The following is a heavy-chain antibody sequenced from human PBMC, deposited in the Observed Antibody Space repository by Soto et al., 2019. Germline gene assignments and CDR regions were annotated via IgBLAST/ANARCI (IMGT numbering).Heavy chain of an antibody. CDR2: IIPICGTP. J-gene: IGHJ4*02. Sequence: QVQLVQSGAEVKKPGSSVKVSCKASGGIFSTYAISWLRRAPGQGLEWMGGIIPICGTPNYAQRFQGRVTITADESTSTAYMELSRLRSEDTAVYYCARDRDDYGSGNYYNRIDFWGQGTLVTVSS. V-gene: IGHV1-69*01. CDR1: GGIFSTYA. CDR3: ARDRDDYGSGNYYNRIDF. D-gene: IGHD3-10*01.